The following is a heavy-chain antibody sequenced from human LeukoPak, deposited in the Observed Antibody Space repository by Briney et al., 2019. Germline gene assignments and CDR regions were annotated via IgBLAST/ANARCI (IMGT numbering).Heavy chain of an antibody. CDR2: INSDGSST. V-gene: IGHV3-74*01. D-gene: IGHD2-2*02. CDR1: GFTFSSYW. Sequence: GGSLRLSCAASGFTFSSYWMHWDRQAPGKGLVWVSRINSDGSSTSYADSVKGRFTISRDNAKNTLYLQMNSLRAEDTAVYYCARGDIAVVPAAIVVYWGQGTLVTVSS. J-gene: IGHJ4*02. CDR3: ARGDIAVVPAAIVVY.